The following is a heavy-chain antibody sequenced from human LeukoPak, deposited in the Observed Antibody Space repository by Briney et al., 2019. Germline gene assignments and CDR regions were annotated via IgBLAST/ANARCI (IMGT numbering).Heavy chain of an antibody. Sequence: GGSLRLSCAASGFTFSSYWMHWVRQAPGKGLVWVSRINSDGSSTSYADSVKGRFTISRDNAKNSLYLQMNSLRAEDTAVYYCARETGDQAFDIWGQGTMVTVSS. CDR3: ARETGDQAFDI. V-gene: IGHV3-74*01. CDR2: INSDGSST. CDR1: GFTFSSYW. J-gene: IGHJ3*02. D-gene: IGHD7-27*01.